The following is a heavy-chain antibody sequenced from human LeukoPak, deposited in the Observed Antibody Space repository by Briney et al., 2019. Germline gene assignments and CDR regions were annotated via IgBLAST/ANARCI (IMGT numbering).Heavy chain of an antibody. CDR3: AGVKWLSRGNDAFDI. J-gene: IGHJ3*02. D-gene: IGHD3-22*01. CDR1: GFTFSSYG. CDR2: IWYDGSNK. V-gene: IGHV3-33*01. Sequence: GGSLRLSCAASGFTFSSYGMHWVRQAPGKGLEWVAVIWYDGSNKYYADSVKGRFTISRDNSKNTLYLQMNSLRAEDTAVYYCAGVKWLSRGNDAFDIWGQGTMVTVSS.